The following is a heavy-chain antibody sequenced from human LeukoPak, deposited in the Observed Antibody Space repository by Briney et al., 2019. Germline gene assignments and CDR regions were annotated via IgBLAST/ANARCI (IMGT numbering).Heavy chain of an antibody. Sequence: GGSLRLSCVTSGFTLSSYWMSWVRQAPGKRLEWVANIKQDGSETYYADSVKGRFTISRDNAKNSLNLQMDSLRAEDTAIYYCVRDIIVVTVAIYFDNWGQGTLVTVSS. CDR2: IKQDGSET. V-gene: IGHV3-7*01. D-gene: IGHD2-2*02. CDR3: VRDIIVVTVAIYFDN. J-gene: IGHJ4*02. CDR1: GFTLSSYW.